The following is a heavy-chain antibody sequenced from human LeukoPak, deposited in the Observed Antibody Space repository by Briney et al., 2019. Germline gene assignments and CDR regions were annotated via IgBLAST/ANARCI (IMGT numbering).Heavy chain of an antibody. CDR3: AVGSYYFDY. V-gene: IGHV3-23*01. CDR1: GFTFSTYA. J-gene: IGHJ4*02. D-gene: IGHD3-10*01. Sequence: GGSLRLSCAASGFTFSTYAMNWVRQAPGKGLEWVSGISGSSASTYYADSAKGRVTISRDNSKNTLYVQMNSLRAEDTAVYYCAVGSYYFDYWGQGTLVTVSS. CDR2: ISGSSAST.